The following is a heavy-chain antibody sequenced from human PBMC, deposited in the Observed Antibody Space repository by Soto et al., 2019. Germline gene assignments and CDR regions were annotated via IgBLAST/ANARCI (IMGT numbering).Heavy chain of an antibody. J-gene: IGHJ5*02. CDR3: AKDREIVTWFDP. CDR1: GFTFSSYG. V-gene: IGHV3-30*18. CDR2: ISYDGSNK. Sequence: GGSLRLSCAASGFTFSSYGMHWVRQAPGKGLEWVAVISYDGSNKYYADSVKGRFTISRDNSKNTLYLQMNSLRAEDTAVYYCAKDREIVTWFDPWGQGTLVPSPQ. D-gene: IGHD3-16*02.